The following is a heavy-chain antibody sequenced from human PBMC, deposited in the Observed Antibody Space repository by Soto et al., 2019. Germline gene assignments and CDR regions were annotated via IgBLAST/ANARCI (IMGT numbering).Heavy chain of an antibody. CDR1: GGSGNIGTCC. D-gene: IGHD2-21*01. J-gene: IGHJ4*02. CDR3: TRGGDPYKTGH. Sequence: SQTLSLPCSVPGGSGNIGTCCWSWIRQPPGKGLEWIGFIHYSGSTNYNPSLKGRVTMSVDTSKNQFSLKLTSVNTADTAIYYCTRGGDPYKTGHWGQGTLVTVSS. V-gene: IGHV4-61*01. CDR2: IHYSGST.